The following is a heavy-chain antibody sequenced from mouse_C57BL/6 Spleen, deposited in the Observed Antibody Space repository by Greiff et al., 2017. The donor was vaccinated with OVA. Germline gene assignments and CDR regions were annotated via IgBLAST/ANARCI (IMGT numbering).Heavy chain of an antibody. CDR3: ARPGDYDV. J-gene: IGHJ2*01. CDR2: IYPSDSET. V-gene: IGHV1-61*01. D-gene: IGHD2-4*01. CDR1: GYTFTSYW. Sequence: QVQLQQPGAELVRPGSSVKLSCKASGYTFTSYWMDWVKQRPGQGLEWIGNIYPSDSETHFNQKFKDKATLTVDKSSSTAYMQLSSLTAEDSAVYYCARPGDYDVWGQGTTLTVSS.